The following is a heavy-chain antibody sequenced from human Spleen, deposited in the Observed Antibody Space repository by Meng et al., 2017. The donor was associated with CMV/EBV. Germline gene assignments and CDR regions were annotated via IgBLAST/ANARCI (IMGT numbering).Heavy chain of an antibody. CDR2: ISGSGGST. D-gene: IGHD3-3*01. CDR3: AKSPIYDFWSGYYSPYYFDY. V-gene: IGHV3-23*01. Sequence: FSRYAMSWVRQAPGKGLEWVSAISGSGGSTYYADSVKGRFTISRNNSKNTLYLQMNSLRAEDTAVYYCAKSPIYDFWSGYYSPYYFDYWGQGTLVTVSS. J-gene: IGHJ4*02. CDR1: FSRYA.